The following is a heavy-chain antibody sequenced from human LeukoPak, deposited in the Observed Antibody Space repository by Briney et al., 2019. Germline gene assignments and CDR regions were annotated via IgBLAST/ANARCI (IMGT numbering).Heavy chain of an antibody. D-gene: IGHD3-16*02. Sequence: GASVKVSCKASGYTFSNYAIHWARQAPGQSLEWMGWIIADNGNTKYSQEFQGRVNITRDTSANTTYMELSSLKSEDMAVYYCARIIGAFGTYRYDSWGQGTLVSVSS. CDR1: GYTFSNYA. V-gene: IGHV1-3*03. CDR2: IIADNGNT. CDR3: ARIIGAFGTYRYDS. J-gene: IGHJ4*02.